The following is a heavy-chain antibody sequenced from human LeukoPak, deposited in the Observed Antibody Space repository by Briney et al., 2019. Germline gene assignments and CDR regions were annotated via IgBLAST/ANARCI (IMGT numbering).Heavy chain of an antibody. V-gene: IGHV1-69*13. Sequence: SVKVSCKASGGTFSSYAISWVRQAPGQGLEWMGGIIPIFGTANYAQKFQGRVTITADESTSTAYMELSSLRSEDTAVYYCARMGVEGITGTSYYFDYWGQGTLVTVSS. CDR2: IIPIFGTA. CDR1: GGTFSSYA. J-gene: IGHJ4*02. CDR3: ARMGVEGITGTSYYFDY. D-gene: IGHD1-20*01.